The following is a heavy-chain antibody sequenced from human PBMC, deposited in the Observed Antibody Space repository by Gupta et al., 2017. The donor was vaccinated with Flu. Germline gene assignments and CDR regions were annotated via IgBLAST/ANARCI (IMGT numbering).Heavy chain of an antibody. D-gene: IGHD5-18*01. CDR2: IYTSGST. Sequence: QVQLQESGPGLVKPSQTLSLTCTVSGGSISSGSYYWSWIRQPAGKGLEWIGRIYTSGSTNYNPSLKSRVTISVDTSKNQFSLKLSSVTAADTAVYYCARDTTAMPNDAFDIWCEGTMVAVSS. CDR3: ARDTTAMPNDAFDI. CDR1: GGSISSGSYY. J-gene: IGHJ3*02. V-gene: IGHV4-61*02.